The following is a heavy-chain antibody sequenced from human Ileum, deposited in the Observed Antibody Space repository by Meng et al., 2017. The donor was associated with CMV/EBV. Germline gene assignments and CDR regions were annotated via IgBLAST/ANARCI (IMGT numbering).Heavy chain of an antibody. J-gene: IGHJ3*01. CDR2: IYPDDSNT. D-gene: IGHD4-17*01. CDR1: GNTFTNYW. Sequence: GESLKISCKGSGNTFTNYWIGWVRQMPGKGLEWMGVIYPDDSNTRYSPFFQGHVTISADRSISTAYLQWSSLKASDTAIYYCVRPTAGFPHAFDVWGQGTMVTVSS. V-gene: IGHV5-51*01. CDR3: VRPTAGFPHAFDV.